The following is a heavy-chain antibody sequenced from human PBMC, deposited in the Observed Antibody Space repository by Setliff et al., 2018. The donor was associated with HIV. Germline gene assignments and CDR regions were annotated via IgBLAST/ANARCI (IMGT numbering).Heavy chain of an antibody. CDR1: GGSIGSGNYY. CDR2: ISTSGRT. V-gene: IGHV4-61*09. J-gene: IGHJ6*03. D-gene: IGHD6-13*01. Sequence: PSETLSLTCTVSGGSIGSGNYYWSWIRQPAGKGLEWIGHISTSGRTNYNPSLTSRLTISVDTSKNQFSLKLSSVTAADTAVYHCARGARLLAGYSDRWDYYYMAVWGKGTTVTVSS. CDR3: ARGARLLAGYSDRWDYYYMAV.